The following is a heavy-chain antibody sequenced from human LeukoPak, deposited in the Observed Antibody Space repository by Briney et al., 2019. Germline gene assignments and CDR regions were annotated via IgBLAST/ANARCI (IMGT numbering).Heavy chain of an antibody. D-gene: IGHD4-17*01. V-gene: IGHV3-7*01. CDR1: GFTFSSYW. Sequence: GGSLRLSCAASGFTFSSYWMNWARQAPGKGLEWVASINHNGNVNYYVDSVKGRFTISRDNSKNTLYLQMNSLRAEDTAVYYCARDNGWDYGDYYYYGMDVWGQGTTVTVSS. CDR2: INHNGNVN. CDR3: ARDNGWDYGDYYYYGMDV. J-gene: IGHJ6*02.